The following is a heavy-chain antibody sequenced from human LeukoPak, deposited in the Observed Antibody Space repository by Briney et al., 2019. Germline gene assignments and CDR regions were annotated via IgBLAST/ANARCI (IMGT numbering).Heavy chain of an antibody. J-gene: IGHJ4*02. CDR3: AKDGVAPGSSGDFLDC. CDR2: VVASGVNT. V-gene: IGHV3-23*01. Sequence: GGSLRLSCAASGFTFSTYAMSWVRQAPGKGLEWVSTVVASGVNTYYADSVKGRFSISRDNSRNTLYLQMNSLRADDTAVYYCAKDGVAPGSSGDFLDCWGQGTLVTVSS. CDR1: GFTFSTYA. D-gene: IGHD3-10*01.